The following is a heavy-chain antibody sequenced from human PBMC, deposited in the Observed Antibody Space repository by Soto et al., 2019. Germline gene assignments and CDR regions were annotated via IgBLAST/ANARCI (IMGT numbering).Heavy chain of an antibody. CDR1: GYTFTSYG. J-gene: IGHJ6*02. CDR3: ARFSGGSYNTYYFYYGMDV. Sequence: GASVQVSCKAAGYTFTSYGISWVRQAPGQGLDWMGWISAYNGNTKYAQDLQGRVTMTTDTSTSTAYMELRSLRSDDTAVYYCARFSGGSYNTYYFYYGMDVWGQGTTVTVSS. D-gene: IGHD2-15*01. V-gene: IGHV1-18*01. CDR2: ISAYNGNT.